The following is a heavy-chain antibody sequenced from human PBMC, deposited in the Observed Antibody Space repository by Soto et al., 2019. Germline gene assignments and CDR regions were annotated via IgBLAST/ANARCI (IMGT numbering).Heavy chain of an antibody. CDR1: GYTFTSYA. CDR3: ARSRRPMIVVVIGLDP. CDR2: ISAYNGNT. Sequence: ASVKVSYKASGYTFTSYAIGCVRQAPGQGLEWMGWISAYNGNTNYAQKLQGRVTMTTDTSTSTAYMELRNPRSDDTAVYYCARSRRPMIVVVIGLDPWGQGTLVTVSS. D-gene: IGHD3-22*01. J-gene: IGHJ5*02. V-gene: IGHV1-18*01.